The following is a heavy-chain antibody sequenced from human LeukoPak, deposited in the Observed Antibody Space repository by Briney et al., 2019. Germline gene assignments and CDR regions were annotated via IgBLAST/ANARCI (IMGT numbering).Heavy chain of an antibody. V-gene: IGHV1-18*01. Sequence: ASVKVSCKASGGTFSSYAISWVRQAPGQGLEWMGWISAYNGNTNYAQKLQGRVTMTTDTSTSTAYMELRSLRSDDTAVYYCARATVGVLRFLEWFYWGQGTLVTVSS. CDR1: GGTFSSYA. CDR2: ISAYNGNT. CDR3: ARATVGVLRFLEWFY. J-gene: IGHJ4*02. D-gene: IGHD3-3*01.